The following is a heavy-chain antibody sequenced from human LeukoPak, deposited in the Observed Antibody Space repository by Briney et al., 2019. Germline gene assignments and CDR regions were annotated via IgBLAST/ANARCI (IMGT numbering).Heavy chain of an antibody. CDR3: ATGDDYGLDY. V-gene: IGHV4-30-2*01. CDR1: GGSISSGGYS. CDR2: IYHSGST. Sequence: SETLSLTCAVSGGSISSGGYSWSWIRQPPGKGLEWIGYIYHSGSTYYNPSLKSRVTISVDGSKDQFSLKLSSVTAADTAVYYCATGDDYGLDYLGQGTLVTVSS. J-gene: IGHJ4*02. D-gene: IGHD4-17*01.